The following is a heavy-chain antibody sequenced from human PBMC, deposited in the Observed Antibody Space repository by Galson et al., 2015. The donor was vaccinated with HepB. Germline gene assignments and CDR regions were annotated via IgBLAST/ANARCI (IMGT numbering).Heavy chain of an antibody. CDR3: AKSMIGVVITTGIDY. Sequence: SLRLSCAASGFTFSSYAMSWARQAPGKGLEWVSAISGSGGSTYYADSVKGRFTISRDNSKNTLYLQMNSLRAEDTAVYYCAKSMIGVVITTGIDYWGQGTLVTVSS. V-gene: IGHV3-23*01. CDR2: ISGSGGST. D-gene: IGHD3-22*01. CDR1: GFTFSSYA. J-gene: IGHJ4*02.